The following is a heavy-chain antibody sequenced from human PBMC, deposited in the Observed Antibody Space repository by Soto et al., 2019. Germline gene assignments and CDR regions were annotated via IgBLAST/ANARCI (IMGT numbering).Heavy chain of an antibody. J-gene: IGHJ3*02. Sequence: QVHLVQSGAEVKKPGSSVKVSCKAPGGTFSNHAINWVRQAPGQGLEWMGRIIPIFSTTNYAQKIQGRVTMTADESTITAYLELSSLKHDDTAVYYCAREVAADGTFREDVFDIWGQGTLFTVSS. V-gene: IGHV1-69*12. CDR2: IIPIFSTT. CDR3: AREVAADGTFREDVFDI. CDR1: GGTFSNHA. D-gene: IGHD6-13*01.